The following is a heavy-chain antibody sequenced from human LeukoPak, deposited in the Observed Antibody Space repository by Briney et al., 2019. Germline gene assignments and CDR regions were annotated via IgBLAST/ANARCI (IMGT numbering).Heavy chain of an antibody. CDR1: GFTFSNAW. J-gene: IGHJ3*02. CDR2: IKSKTDGGTT. V-gene: IGHV3-15*01. D-gene: IGHD2-15*01. CDR3: TTELNPGWLLGAFDI. Sequence: GGSLRLSCAASGFTFSNAWMSWVRQAPGKGLEWVGRIKSKTDGGTTDYAAPVKGRFTISRDDSKNTLYLQMNSLKTEDTAVYYCTTELNPGWLLGAFDIWGQGTMVTVSS.